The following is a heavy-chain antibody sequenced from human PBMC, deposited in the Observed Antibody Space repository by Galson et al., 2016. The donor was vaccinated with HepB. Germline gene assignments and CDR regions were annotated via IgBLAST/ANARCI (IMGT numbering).Heavy chain of an antibody. CDR1: GFSLNPRALS. Sequence: PALVKPTQTLSLTYTFSGFSLNPRALSMSWIRKSPGKALEWLALLVWDVDKYSKTTLRTRVTISNDTSKNQVDLTMTNVDPVDKATYYCPLTPAGSSSTFCDFWGQGILVTVSS. V-gene: IGHV2-70*01. J-gene: IGHJ4*02. CDR3: PLTPAGSSSTFCDF. D-gene: IGHD2/OR15-2a*01. CDR2: LVWDVDK.